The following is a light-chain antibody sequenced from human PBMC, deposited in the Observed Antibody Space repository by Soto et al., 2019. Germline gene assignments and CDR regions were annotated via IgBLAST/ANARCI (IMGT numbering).Light chain of an antibody. CDR3: QQYYSYLYT. CDR1: QGISSY. V-gene: IGKV1-8*01. J-gene: IGKJ2*01. CDR2: AAS. Sequence: AIRMTQSPSSFSASTGDRVTITCRASQGISSYLAWYQQKPGKAPKLLIYAASTLQSGVPSRFSGSGSGTVFTLTISCLQSEDFATYYCQQYYSYLYTFGQGTKLDIK.